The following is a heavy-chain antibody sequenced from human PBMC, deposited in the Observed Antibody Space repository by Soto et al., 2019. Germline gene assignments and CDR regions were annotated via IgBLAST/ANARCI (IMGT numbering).Heavy chain of an antibody. CDR2: ILPLSGTP. CDR3: ARVGSRDAYNYVLDY. J-gene: IGHJ4*02. D-gene: IGHD1-1*01. V-gene: IGHV1-69*13. CDR1: GGIHSSLT. Sequence: ASVKVSCKASGGIHSSLTFSWVRQAPGQGLEWMGGILPLSGTPKYAQKFQGRLTITADEYRATTYMELSSLTSEDTAIYYCARVGSRDAYNYVLDYWGQGTLVTVSS.